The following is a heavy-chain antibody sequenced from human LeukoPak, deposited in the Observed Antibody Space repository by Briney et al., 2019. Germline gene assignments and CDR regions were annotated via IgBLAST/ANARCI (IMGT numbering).Heavy chain of an antibody. V-gene: IGHV4-59*08. J-gene: IGHJ4*02. Sequence: SSETLSLTCTVSGGSISSYYWSWIRQPPGKGLEWIGYIYYSGSTNYNPSLKSRVTISVDTSKNQFSLKLSSVTAADTAVYYCARHSPYYDILTGYFDYWGQGTLVTVSS. CDR2: IYYSGST. CDR1: GGSISSYY. D-gene: IGHD3-9*01. CDR3: ARHSPYYDILTGYFDY.